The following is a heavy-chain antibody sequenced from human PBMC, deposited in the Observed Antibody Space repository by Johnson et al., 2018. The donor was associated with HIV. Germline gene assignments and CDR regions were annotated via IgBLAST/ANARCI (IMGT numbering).Heavy chain of an antibody. Sequence: VQLVESGGGVVRPGGSLRLSCAASGFTFDDYDMTWVRQGPGKGLEWVSGINWNGGSTGYADSVKGRFTISRDNAKNSLYLQMNSLRAEDTALYYCAKDTGAYYYDSSGYWDAFDIWGQGTMVTVSP. V-gene: IGHV3-20*04. CDR1: GFTFDDYD. J-gene: IGHJ3*02. CDR3: AKDTGAYYYDSSGYWDAFDI. CDR2: INWNGGST. D-gene: IGHD3-22*01.